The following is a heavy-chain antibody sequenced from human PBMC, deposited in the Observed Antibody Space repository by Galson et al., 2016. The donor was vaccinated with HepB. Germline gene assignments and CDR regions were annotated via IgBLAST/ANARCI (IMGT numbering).Heavy chain of an antibody. CDR2: IWYDGSNK. D-gene: IGHD3-22*01. V-gene: IGHV3-33*01. CDR3: AREEPYYYDSSGYPEY. Sequence: SLRLSCAASGLSFSSYGMHWVRQAPGKGLEWVAVIWYDGSNKYYADSVKGRFTISRDNSKNTLYLQMNSLRAEDTAVYYCAREEPYYYDSSGYPEYWGQGTLVTVSS. CDR1: GLSFSSYG. J-gene: IGHJ4*02.